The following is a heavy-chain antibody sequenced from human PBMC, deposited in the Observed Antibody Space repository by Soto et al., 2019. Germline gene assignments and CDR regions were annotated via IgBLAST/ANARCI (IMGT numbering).Heavy chain of an antibody. J-gene: IGHJ6*02. V-gene: IGHV1-3*01. Sequence: QVQLVQSGAAVKKPGASVKVSCKASGYTFTNYAMHWVRQAPGQRLEWMGWINAGNGNTRYSQKFQGRVTITRDTSASTECRELSSLRSEDTAVYYCARGPDTATSSYYYYGLDVWGQGTTVTVSS. D-gene: IGHD6-13*01. CDR1: GYTFTNYA. CDR3: ARGPDTATSSYYYYGLDV. CDR2: INAGNGNT.